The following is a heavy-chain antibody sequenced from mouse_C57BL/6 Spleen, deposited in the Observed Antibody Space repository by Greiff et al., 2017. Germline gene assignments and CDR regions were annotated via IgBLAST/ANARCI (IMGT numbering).Heavy chain of an antibody. Sequence: QVQLQQPGAELVKPGASVKMSCKASGYTFTSYWITWVKQRPGQGLEWIGDIYPGSGSTNYNEKFKSKATLTVDTSSSTAYMQLSSLTSEDSAVYYCARKEDYDDGYWYFDVWGTGTTVTVSS. CDR2: IYPGSGST. V-gene: IGHV1-55*01. D-gene: IGHD2-4*01. J-gene: IGHJ1*03. CDR1: GYTFTSYW. CDR3: ARKEDYDDGYWYFDV.